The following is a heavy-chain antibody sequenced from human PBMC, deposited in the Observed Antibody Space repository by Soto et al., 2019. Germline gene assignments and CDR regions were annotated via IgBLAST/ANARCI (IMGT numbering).Heavy chain of an antibody. Sequence: EVQLVESGGGLVQPGGSLRLSCAASGFTFSAHYMDWVRQAPGKGLEWVGRIKNKANSYTTEYAASVEGRFTISREDSRSSLYLQMNSLKTEDTAVYYCARVSLVGPSGGRYFDYWGQGSQGAVSS. CDR2: IKNKANSYTT. CDR1: GFTFSAHY. J-gene: IGHJ4*02. CDR3: ARVSLVGPSGGRYFDY. D-gene: IGHD1-26*01. V-gene: IGHV3-72*01.